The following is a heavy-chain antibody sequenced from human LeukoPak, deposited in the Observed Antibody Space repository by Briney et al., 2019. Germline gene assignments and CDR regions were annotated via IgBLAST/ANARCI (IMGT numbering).Heavy chain of an antibody. J-gene: IGHJ4*02. D-gene: IGHD4-23*01. Sequence: GESLKISCKGSGYTFTNYWIGWVRQMPGKGLEWMGIIYPGDSDTRYSPSFQGQVTISADKSISTAYLQWRSLKVSDSAMYYCARLTAVVTFDYWGQGTLVTVSS. V-gene: IGHV5-51*01. CDR2: IYPGDSDT. CDR3: ARLTAVVTFDY. CDR1: GYTFTNYW.